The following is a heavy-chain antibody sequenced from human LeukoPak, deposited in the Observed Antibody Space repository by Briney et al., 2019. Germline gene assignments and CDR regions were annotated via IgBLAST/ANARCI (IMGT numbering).Heavy chain of an antibody. D-gene: IGHD3-22*01. V-gene: IGHV1-69*05. CDR1: RGTFSSYA. CDR3: ARDFANYYDSSRLDY. CDR2: IIPIFGTA. Sequence: SVKVSCKASRGTFSSYAISRVRQAPGQGLEWMGRIIPIFGTANYAQKFQGRVTITTDESTSTAYMELSSLRSEDTAVYYCARDFANYYDSSRLDYWGQGTLVTVSS. J-gene: IGHJ4*02.